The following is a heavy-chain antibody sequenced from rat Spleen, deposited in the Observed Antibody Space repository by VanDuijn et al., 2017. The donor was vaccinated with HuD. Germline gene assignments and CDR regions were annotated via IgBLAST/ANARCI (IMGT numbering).Heavy chain of an antibody. CDR3: TREGGIYPGISYWYFDF. D-gene: IGHD1-4*01. J-gene: IGHJ1*01. CDR1: GFTFSNSD. CDR2: ISTSGGST. V-gene: IGHV5-25*01. Sequence: EVQLVESGGGLVQPGRSMKLSCAVSGFTFSNSDMAWVRQAPTKGLEWVASISTSGGSTYYRDSVKGRFTVSRDNAKSTLYLQMDSLRSEDTATYYCTREGGIYPGISYWYFDFWGPGTMVTVSS.